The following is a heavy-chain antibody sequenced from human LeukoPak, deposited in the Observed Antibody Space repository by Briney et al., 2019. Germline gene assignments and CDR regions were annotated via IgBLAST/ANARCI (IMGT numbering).Heavy chain of an antibody. Sequence: AGGSLRLSCAASGFTFDDYGMSWVRQAPGKGLEWVSGINWNGGSTSYADSVKGRFTISRDNAKNSLYLQMNSLRAEDTAVYYCARDLSGIAGYTYGRGIDYWGQGTLVTVSS. V-gene: IGHV3-20*04. J-gene: IGHJ4*02. CDR1: GFTFDDYG. CDR3: ARDLSGIAGYTYGRGIDY. D-gene: IGHD5-18*01. CDR2: INWNGGST.